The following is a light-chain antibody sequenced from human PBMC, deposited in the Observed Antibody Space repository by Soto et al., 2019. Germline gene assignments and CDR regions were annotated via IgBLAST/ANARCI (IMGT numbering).Light chain of an antibody. CDR2: GAS. V-gene: IGKV3-15*01. Sequence: EIVFNRSPGTLSLSPGERATLSCRASESFSNNLAWYQQKAGQAPRLLIYGASTRATGIPARFSGSGSGTEFTLTISSLQSEDFAVYYCQQYSIWRTFGQGTKVDIK. J-gene: IGKJ1*01. CDR3: QQYSIWRT. CDR1: ESFSNN.